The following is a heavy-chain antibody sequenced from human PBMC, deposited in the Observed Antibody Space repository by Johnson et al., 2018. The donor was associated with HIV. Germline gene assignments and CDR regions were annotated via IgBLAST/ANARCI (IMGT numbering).Heavy chain of an antibody. V-gene: IGHV3-30-3*01. CDR3: ARDWGFDDSSWPMEMGGAVDI. Sequence: VQLVESGGGVVQTGRYLRLSCVGSGFTLTDHYMDWVRQAPGKGLEWVAVISYDGSNKYYADSVKGRFTISRDNSKNTLYLQMNSLRAEDTAVYYCARDWGFDDSSWPMEMGGAVDIWGQGTMVTVSS. D-gene: IGHD6-13*01. CDR2: ISYDGSNK. CDR1: GFTLTDHY. J-gene: IGHJ3*02.